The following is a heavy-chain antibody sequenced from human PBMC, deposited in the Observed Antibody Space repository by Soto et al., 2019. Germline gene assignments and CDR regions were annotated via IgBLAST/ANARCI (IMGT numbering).Heavy chain of an antibody. D-gene: IGHD6-19*01. Sequence: ASVKVSCKASGYTFSGFYMHWVRQAPGQGLEWMGWINPNSGGTKSAERFQGRVTMTRDTSISTAYMELSRLTSDDTAVYYCASAAVTGTAGLDFWGQGTQVTVYS. J-gene: IGHJ4*02. CDR1: GYTFSGFY. CDR2: INPNSGGT. V-gene: IGHV1-2*02. CDR3: ASAAVTGTAGLDF.